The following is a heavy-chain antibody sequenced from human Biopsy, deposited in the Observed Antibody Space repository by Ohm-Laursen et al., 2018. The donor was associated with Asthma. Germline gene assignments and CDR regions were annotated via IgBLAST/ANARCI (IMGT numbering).Heavy chain of an antibody. CDR3: AKRRGYSGHDNDY. Sequence: SLRLSCAASGFMFRSFGMHWVRQTPGKGLEWVAVISYDGNHKFYEDSVKGRFTISRDNSKNTLYLQMNSLRTEDTAVYYCAKRRGYSGHDNDYWGQGTLVSVSS. V-gene: IGHV3-30*18. CDR2: ISYDGNHK. CDR1: GFMFRSFG. D-gene: IGHD5-12*01. J-gene: IGHJ4*02.